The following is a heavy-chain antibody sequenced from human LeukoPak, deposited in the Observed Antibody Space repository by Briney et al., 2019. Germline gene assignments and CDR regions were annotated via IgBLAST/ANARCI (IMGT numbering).Heavy chain of an antibody. Sequence: ASVKVSCKASGYTFTSYDINWVRQATGQGLEWMGWINPNSGGTNYAQKFQGRVTMTRDTSISTAYMELSRLRSDDTAVYYCAREVMDYYGSGSFPALGYWGQGTLVTVSS. J-gene: IGHJ4*02. CDR3: AREVMDYYGSGSFPALGY. CDR2: INPNSGGT. V-gene: IGHV1-2*02. CDR1: GYTFTSYD. D-gene: IGHD3-10*01.